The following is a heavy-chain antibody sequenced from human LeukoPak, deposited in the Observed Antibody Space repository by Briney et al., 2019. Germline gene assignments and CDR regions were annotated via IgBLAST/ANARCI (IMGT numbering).Heavy chain of an antibody. CDR3: ARGDLWSGYYMYYFDY. V-gene: IGHV3-30-3*01. D-gene: IGHD3-3*01. CDR2: ISYDGNNK. J-gene: IGHJ4*02. CDR1: GFTFSNYA. Sequence: GGSLRLSCVASGFTFSNYAMHWVRQAPVKGLEWLAVISYDGNNKFYADSVKGRFTISRDNSKNTLYLQMNSLRDEDTAVYYCARGDLWSGYYMYYFDYWGQETLVTVSS.